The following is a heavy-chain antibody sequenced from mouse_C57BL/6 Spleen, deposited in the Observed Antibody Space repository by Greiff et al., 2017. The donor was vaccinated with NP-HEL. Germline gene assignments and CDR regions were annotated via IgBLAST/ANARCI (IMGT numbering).Heavy chain of an antibody. Sequence: EVKLMESGGGLVQPGESLKLSCESNEYEFPSHDMSWVRKTPEKRLELVAAINSDGGSTYYPDTMERRFIISRDNTKKTLYLQMSSLRSEDTALYYCARGVTTEGWYFDVWGTGTTVTVSS. D-gene: IGHD2-2*01. V-gene: IGHV5-2*01. CDR2: INSDGGST. J-gene: IGHJ1*03. CDR1: EYEFPSHD. CDR3: ARGVTTEGWYFDV.